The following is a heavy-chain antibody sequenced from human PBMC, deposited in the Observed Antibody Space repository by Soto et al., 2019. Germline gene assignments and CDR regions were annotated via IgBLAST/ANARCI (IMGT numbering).Heavy chain of an antibody. CDR2: IIPIFGTP. CDR1: GGTFTDLG. J-gene: IGHJ5*02. Sequence: QVQLVQSGAEVKKPGSSVKVSCKASGGTFTDLGLHWVRQAPGQGLEWMGGIIPIFGTPNYAQKFQGRVIITADEFTSTAHMELSSLRSEDTAVYYCARGWDHYDSSGLLTWFDPWGHGTLVTVSS. CDR3: ARGWDHYDSSGLLTWFDP. D-gene: IGHD3-22*01. V-gene: IGHV1-69*01.